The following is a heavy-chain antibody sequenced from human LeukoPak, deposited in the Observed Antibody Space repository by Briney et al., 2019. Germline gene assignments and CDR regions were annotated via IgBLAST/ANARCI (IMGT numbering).Heavy chain of an antibody. Sequence: SETLSLTCSVSGGSMSPYYWNWIRQPPGKGLEWIGYFSYSGSTHYSPSLTSRVAISVDTSRNQLSLKLRSVTAADTAIYYCARADESLVYGMDVWGPGTTVIVSS. CDR2: FSYSGST. CDR1: GGSMSPYY. CDR3: ARADESLVYGMDV. J-gene: IGHJ6*02. V-gene: IGHV4-59*08.